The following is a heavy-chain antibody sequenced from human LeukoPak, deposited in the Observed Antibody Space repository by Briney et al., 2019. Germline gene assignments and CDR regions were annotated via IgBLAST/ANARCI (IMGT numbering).Heavy chain of an antibody. Sequence: ASVKVSCKASGGTFSSYAISWVRQAPGQGLEWMGRIIPILGIANYAQKFQGRVTITADKSTSTAYMELSSLRSEDAAVYYCARTYCSGGSCFWFDPWGQGTLVTVSS. D-gene: IGHD2-15*01. V-gene: IGHV1-69*04. CDR3: ARTYCSGGSCFWFDP. CDR2: IIPILGIA. CDR1: GGTFSSYA. J-gene: IGHJ5*02.